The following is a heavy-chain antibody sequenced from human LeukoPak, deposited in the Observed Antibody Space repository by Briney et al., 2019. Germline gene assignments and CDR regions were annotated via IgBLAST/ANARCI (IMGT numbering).Heavy chain of an antibody. D-gene: IGHD3-10*01. V-gene: IGHV4-4*02. CDR2: IYHSGST. Sequence: GSLRLSCEASGITFSSYSINWVRQPPGKGLEWIGEIYHSGSTNYNPSLKSRVTMSVDKSKNQFSLKLSSVTAADTAVYYCAREPHSMKYYYGSGSLAGILDVWGKGTTVTVSS. CDR3: AREPHSMKYYYGSGSLAGILDV. J-gene: IGHJ6*04. CDR1: GITFSSYSI.